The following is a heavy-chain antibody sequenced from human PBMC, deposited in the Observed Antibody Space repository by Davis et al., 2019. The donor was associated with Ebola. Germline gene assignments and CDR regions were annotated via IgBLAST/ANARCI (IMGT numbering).Heavy chain of an antibody. CDR2: ISSSSSTI. Sequence: PGGSLRLSCAASGFTFSSYSMNWVRQAPGKGLEWVSYISSSSSTIYYADSVKGRFTISRDNAKNSLYLQMNSLRDEDTAVYYCASSMLDGGTYYFDYWGQGTLVTVSS. D-gene: IGHD4-23*01. CDR3: ASSMLDGGTYYFDY. CDR1: GFTFSSYS. V-gene: IGHV3-48*02. J-gene: IGHJ4*02.